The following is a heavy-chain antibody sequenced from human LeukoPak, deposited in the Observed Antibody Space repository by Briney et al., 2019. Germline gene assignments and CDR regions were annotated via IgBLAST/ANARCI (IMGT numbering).Heavy chain of an antibody. D-gene: IGHD3/OR15-3a*01. J-gene: IGHJ5*02. V-gene: IGHV4-59*01. Sequence: SETLSLTCTVSGGSITSYYWSWIRQPPGKGLEWIGYIYYSGSANYNPSLKSRVTISVDTSKNQFSLKLSSVTAADTAVYYCARQEIGLRSFDPWGQGTLVTVSS. CDR3: ARQEIGLRSFDP. CDR1: GGSITSYY. CDR2: IYYSGSA.